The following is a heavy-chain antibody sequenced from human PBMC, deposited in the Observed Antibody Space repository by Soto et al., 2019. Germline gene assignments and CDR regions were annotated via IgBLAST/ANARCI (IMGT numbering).Heavy chain of an antibody. CDR2: IIPIFGTA. D-gene: IGHD1-7*01. CDR1: GGTFSSYA. CDR3: ARDLMGNYVNFDY. V-gene: IGHV1-69*06. Sequence: GASVKVSCKASGGTFSSYAISWVRQAPGQGLEWMGGIIPIFGTANYAQKFQGRVTITADKSTSTAYMELSSLRSEDTAVYYCARDLMGNYVNFDYWGQGTLVTVSS. J-gene: IGHJ4*02.